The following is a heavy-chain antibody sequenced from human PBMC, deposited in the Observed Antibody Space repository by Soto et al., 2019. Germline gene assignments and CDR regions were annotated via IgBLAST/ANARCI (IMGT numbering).Heavy chain of an antibody. CDR3: SRGYCSSNNCYPDFDH. CDR2: IKTKAFGGTT. D-gene: IGHD2-2*01. J-gene: IGHJ4*02. CDR1: GFTFGDYA. V-gene: IGHV3-49*03. Sequence: PGGSLRLSCTASGFTFGDYAMSWFRQAPGKGLEWVSFIKTKAFGGTTEYAASVKVRFTISRDDSKSIAYLQMNSLKTEDTAVYYCSRGYCSSNNCYPDFDHWGQGTLVTVSS.